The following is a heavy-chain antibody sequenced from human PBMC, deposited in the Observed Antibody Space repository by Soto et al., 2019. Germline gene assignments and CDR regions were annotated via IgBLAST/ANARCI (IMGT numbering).Heavy chain of an antibody. CDR1: GFTFSNYV. V-gene: IGHV3-23*01. Sequence: EVHLLDSGGGLVQPGGSLRLSCAASGFTFSNYVMSWVRQAPGKGLEWVLSISGSGDNTYYADSVKGRFTISRDNSKNTLFQQMNSLRAEDTAVYYCAKLPLVRALGFDYWGQGTLVTVSS. D-gene: IGHD3-10*01. CDR3: AKLPLVRALGFDY. CDR2: ISGSGDNT. J-gene: IGHJ4*02.